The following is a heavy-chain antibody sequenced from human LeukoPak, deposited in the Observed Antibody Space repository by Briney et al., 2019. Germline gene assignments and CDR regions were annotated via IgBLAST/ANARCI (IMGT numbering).Heavy chain of an antibody. D-gene: IGHD2-21*01. CDR1: GFSFSLYS. Sequence: KTGGSLRLSCTASGFSFSLYSMNWARQPPGPGLELVSSISGSSSYIYYADSVKGRFNISRDNAKNSLYLQMNSLRAEDTAVYYCARGSVGDFDNWGQGTLVTVSS. J-gene: IGHJ4*02. CDR2: ISGSSSYI. CDR3: ARGSVGDFDN. V-gene: IGHV3-21*01.